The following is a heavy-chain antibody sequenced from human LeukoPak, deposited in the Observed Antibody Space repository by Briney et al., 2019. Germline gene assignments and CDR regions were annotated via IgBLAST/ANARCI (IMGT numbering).Heavy chain of an antibody. J-gene: IGHJ4*02. CDR2: IYCSGST. V-gene: IGHV4-39*01. D-gene: IGHD6-19*01. CDR1: GGSISSSSYY. Sequence: PSETLSLTCTVSGGSISSSSYYWGWIRQPPEKGLEWIGSIYCSGSTYCNPSLKSRVTISVDTSKNQFSLRLSSATATDTAVYYCARHQRVQWPIHGKIDYWGQGTLVTVSS. CDR3: ARHQRVQWPIHGKIDY.